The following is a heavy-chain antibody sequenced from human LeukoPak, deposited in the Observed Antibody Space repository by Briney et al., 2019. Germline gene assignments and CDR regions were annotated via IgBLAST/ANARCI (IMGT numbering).Heavy chain of an antibody. CDR1: GLSFSSYG. CDR3: AKGSGPGDAFDI. J-gene: IGHJ3*02. D-gene: IGHD3-10*01. Sequence: GGSLRLSCAASGLSFSSYGMHWVRQAPGKGLEWVAVISYDGSNKYYADSVKGRFTISRDNSKNTLYLQMNSLRAEDTAVYYCAKGSGPGDAFDIWGQGTMVTVSS. V-gene: IGHV3-30*18. CDR2: ISYDGSNK.